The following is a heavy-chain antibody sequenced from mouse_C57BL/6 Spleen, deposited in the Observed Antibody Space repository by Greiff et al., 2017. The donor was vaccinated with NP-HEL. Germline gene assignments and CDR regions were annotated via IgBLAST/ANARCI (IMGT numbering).Heavy chain of an antibody. V-gene: IGHV1-22*01. CDR3: ARGGNHWYFDV. CDR1: GYTFTDYN. CDR2: INPNNGGT. D-gene: IGHD2-1*01. Sequence: EVQLQQSGPELVKPGASVKMSCKASGYTFTDYNMHWVKQSHGKSLEWIGYINPNNGGTSYNQKFKGKATFTANKSSSTAYMERRSLTSEDSAVYYCARGGNHWYFDVWGTGTTVTVSS. J-gene: IGHJ1*03.